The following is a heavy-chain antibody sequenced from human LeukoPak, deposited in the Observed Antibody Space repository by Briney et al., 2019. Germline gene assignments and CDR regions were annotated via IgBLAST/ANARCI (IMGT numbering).Heavy chain of an antibody. V-gene: IGHV1-8*01. D-gene: IGHD3-10*01. Sequence: ASVKVSCKASGYTFTSYDINWVRQATGQGLEWMGWMNPNRGNTGYAQKFQGRVTMTRNTSISTAYMELSSLRSEDTAVYCWVRRMVRGNWLDPWGQGTLVTVSS. CDR2: MNPNRGNT. CDR3: VRRMVRGNWLDP. CDR1: GYTFTSYD. J-gene: IGHJ5*02.